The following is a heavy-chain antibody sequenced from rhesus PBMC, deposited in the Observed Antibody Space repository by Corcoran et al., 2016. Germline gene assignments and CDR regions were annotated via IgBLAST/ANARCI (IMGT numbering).Heavy chain of an antibody. CDR2: NDPSNGNT. CDR1: GYTFTHFR. V-gene: IGHV1-200*01. D-gene: IGHD6-31*01. CDR3: ARGIAATGG. J-gene: IGHJ4*01. Sequence: QVQLVQSGAEVKKPGASVNLSCKTSGYTFTHFRINWVRQAPGQGLEWRGRNDPSNGNTGYAKRFQGRVTMNRDTSTATAYMELSSLRSEDTAVHYCARGIAATGGWGQGVLVTVSS.